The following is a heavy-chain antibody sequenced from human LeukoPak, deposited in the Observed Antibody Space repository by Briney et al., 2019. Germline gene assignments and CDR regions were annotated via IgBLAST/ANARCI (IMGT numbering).Heavy chain of an antibody. D-gene: IGHD3-10*01. Sequence: PGRSLRLSCAASGFTFDDYAMHWVRQAPGKGLKWVSGISWNGASIGYADSVKGRFTISRDNAKNSLYLQMSSLRVEDTASYYCAKDSYGGSGSYYLYSFDMWGQGTMVTVSS. V-gene: IGHV3-9*01. CDR1: GFTFDDYA. CDR3: AKDSYGGSGSYYLYSFDM. CDR2: ISWNGASI. J-gene: IGHJ3*02.